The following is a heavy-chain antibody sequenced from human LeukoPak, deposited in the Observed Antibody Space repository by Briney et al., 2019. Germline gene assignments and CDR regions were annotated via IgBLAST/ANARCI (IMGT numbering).Heavy chain of an antibody. Sequence: GGSLRLSCAASGFSFSDCSMNWVRQAPGKGLEWVSSISSSSTYIYYADSLEGRFTISRDNVRNSLYLQMNSLRAEDTAVYYCAGDYEGNLAFDIWGQGTMVTVSS. V-gene: IGHV3-21*01. CDR3: AGDYEGNLAFDI. CDR2: ISSSSTYI. D-gene: IGHD4-23*01. CDR1: GFSFSDCS. J-gene: IGHJ3*02.